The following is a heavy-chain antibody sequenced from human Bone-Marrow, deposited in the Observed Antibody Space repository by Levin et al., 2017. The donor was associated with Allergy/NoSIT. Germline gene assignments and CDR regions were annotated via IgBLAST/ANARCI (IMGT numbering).Heavy chain of an antibody. Sequence: ASVKVSCAASGFTFSSYWMYWVRQAPGKGLVWVSRINTDGTTTFYADSVKGRFTISRDNAKNTLSLQMNSLRVEDTAVYYCAKYYAPGTYCLDHWGQGTLVTVSS. CDR2: INTDGTTT. J-gene: IGHJ4*02. V-gene: IGHV3-74*01. D-gene: IGHD3-10*01. CDR3: AKYYAPGTYCLDH. CDR1: GFTFSSYW.